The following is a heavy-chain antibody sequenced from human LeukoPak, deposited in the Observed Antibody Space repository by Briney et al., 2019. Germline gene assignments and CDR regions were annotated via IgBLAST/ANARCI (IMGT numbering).Heavy chain of an antibody. CDR2: ISYDGSNK. CDR3: TTEGLWFGELLYSFDY. J-gene: IGHJ4*02. CDR1: GFTFSSYG. Sequence: PGGSLRLSCAASGFTFSSYGMHWVRQAPGKGLEWVAVISYDGSNKYYADSVKGRFTISRDNSKNTLYLQMNSLKTEDTAVYYCTTEGLWFGELLYSFDYWGQGTLVTVSS. V-gene: IGHV3-30*03. D-gene: IGHD3-10*01.